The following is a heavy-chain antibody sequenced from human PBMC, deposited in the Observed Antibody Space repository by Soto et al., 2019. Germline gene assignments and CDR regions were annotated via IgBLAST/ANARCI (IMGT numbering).Heavy chain of an antibody. CDR3: ARESGGATATLDYYYFYMDV. J-gene: IGHJ6*03. Sequence: QVQLVQSGAEVKEPVASVTVSCRASGDRFTDYYMHWVRQAPGQGLEWMGWINPNSGVTKYAQKFQGWVTMTRDTSIRTVYMQLSRLGFDDTAIYYCARESGGATATLDYYYFYMDVWGTGTTVTVSS. D-gene: IGHD5-12*01. V-gene: IGHV1-2*04. CDR1: GDRFTDYY. CDR2: INPNSGVT.